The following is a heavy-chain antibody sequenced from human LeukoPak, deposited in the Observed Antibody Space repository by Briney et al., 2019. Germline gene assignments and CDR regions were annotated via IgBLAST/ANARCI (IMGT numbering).Heavy chain of an antibody. CDR2: FDPEDGET. J-gene: IGHJ3*02. D-gene: IGHD3-3*01. V-gene: IGHV1-24*01. CDR3: ATATTELRFLDSYAFDI. CDR1: GYTLTELS. Sequence: ASVKVSCKVSGYTLTELSMHWVRQAPRKGLEWMGGFDPEDGETIYAQKFQGRVTMTEDTSTDTAYMELSSLRSEDTAVYYCATATTELRFLDSYAFDIWGQGTMVTVSS.